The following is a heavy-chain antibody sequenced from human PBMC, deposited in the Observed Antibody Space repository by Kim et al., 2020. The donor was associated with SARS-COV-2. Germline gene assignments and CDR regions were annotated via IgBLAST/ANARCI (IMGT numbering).Heavy chain of an antibody. D-gene: IGHD2-2*01. V-gene: IGHV7-4-1*02. J-gene: IGHJ6*02. Sequence: ASVKVSCKASGYTFTSYAMNWVRQAPGQGLEWMGWINTNTGNPTYAQGFTGRFVFSLDTSVSTAYLQISSLKAEDTAVYYCARALYCSSTSCYLVVYGMDVWGQGTTVTVSS. CDR2: INTNTGNP. CDR3: ARALYCSSTSCYLVVYGMDV. CDR1: GYTFTSYA.